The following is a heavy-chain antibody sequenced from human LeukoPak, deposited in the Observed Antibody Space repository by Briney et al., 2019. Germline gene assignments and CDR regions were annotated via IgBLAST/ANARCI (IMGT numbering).Heavy chain of an antibody. D-gene: IGHD3-22*01. Sequence: ASVNVSCKASGYTFIIYYMHWVRQAPGQGLEWMGITNPSGGSTSYAQKFQGRVTMTRDTSTSTVYMELSSLRSEDTAVYYCARGVTYYYDSSGYYLDAFDIWGQGTMVTVSS. V-gene: IGHV1-46*01. CDR2: TNPSGGST. J-gene: IGHJ3*02. CDR3: ARGVTYYYDSSGYYLDAFDI. CDR1: GYTFIIYY.